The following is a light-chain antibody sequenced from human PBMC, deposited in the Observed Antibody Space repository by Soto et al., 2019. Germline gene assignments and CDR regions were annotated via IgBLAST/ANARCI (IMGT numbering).Light chain of an antibody. J-gene: IGKJ5*01. CDR2: DVF. CDR1: QGISSA. V-gene: IGKV1-13*02. Sequence: AIQVTQSPSSLSASVGDTVTITCRASQGISSAFAWYQQKPGKVPRLLIYDVFNLQSGVPSRFSGSGSGTDFTLTISRLQPEDFATDYWQQLYTYPLTCGQGTRLEVK. CDR3: QQLYTYPLT.